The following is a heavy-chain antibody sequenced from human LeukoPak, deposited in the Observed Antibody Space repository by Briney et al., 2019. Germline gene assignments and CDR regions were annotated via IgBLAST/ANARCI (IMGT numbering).Heavy chain of an antibody. CDR1: GFTFSNYA. CDR3: ARDGSFGSGSYADY. Sequence: GGSLRLSCGASGFTFSNYAMNWVRQGPGKGLEWVSYISNSGSTEYYADSVKGRFTVSRDNADNLLYLQMNSLRAEDTAVYYCARDGSFGSGSYADYWGQGTLVTVSS. CDR2: ISNSGSTE. V-gene: IGHV3-48*03. D-gene: IGHD3-10*01. J-gene: IGHJ4*02.